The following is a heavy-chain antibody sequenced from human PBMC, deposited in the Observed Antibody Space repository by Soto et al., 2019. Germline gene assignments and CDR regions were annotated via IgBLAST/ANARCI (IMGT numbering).Heavy chain of an antibody. J-gene: IGHJ6*02. V-gene: IGHV3-15*07. Sequence: GGSLRLSCAASGFTFSNAWMNWVRQAPGKGLEWVGRIKSKTDGGTTDYAAPVKGRFTISRDDSKNTLYLQMNSLKTEDTAVYYCTTDPPIVGATTSAYYGMDVWGQGTTVTVSS. CDR2: IKSKTDGGTT. CDR3: TTDPPIVGATTSAYYGMDV. CDR1: GFTFSNAW. D-gene: IGHD1-26*01.